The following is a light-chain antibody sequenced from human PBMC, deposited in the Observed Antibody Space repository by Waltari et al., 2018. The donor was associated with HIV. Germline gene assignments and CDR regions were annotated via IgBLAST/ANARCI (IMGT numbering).Light chain of an antibody. CDR2: WAS. CDR3: QQYYSTPHT. Sequence: DIVMTLSPDSLSVSLGERATLNCKSSQSVLYNSNNKNYLAWYQQKAGQPPNLLIYWASTREFGVPDRFSGSGSGTDFTLTISSLQAEDVAVYYCQQYYSTPHTFGQGTKLEIK. J-gene: IGKJ2*01. V-gene: IGKV4-1*01. CDR1: QSVLYNSNNKNY.